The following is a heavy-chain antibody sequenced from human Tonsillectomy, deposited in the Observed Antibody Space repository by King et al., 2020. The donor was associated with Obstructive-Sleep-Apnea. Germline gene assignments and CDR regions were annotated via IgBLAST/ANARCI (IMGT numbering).Heavy chain of an antibody. Sequence: QLQESGPGLVKPSETLSLTCTVSGGSISSYYWSWIRQPPGKGLEWIGYIYYSGSTNYNPSLKSRVTISVDTSKNQFSLKLSSVTAADTAVVVCARDPTYYSDSSGYYTSRGYFDYWGQGTLVTVSS. CDR3: ARDPTYYSDSSGYYTSRGYFDY. D-gene: IGHD3-22*01. CDR1: GGSISSYY. J-gene: IGHJ4*02. V-gene: IGHV4-59*01. CDR2: IYYSGST.